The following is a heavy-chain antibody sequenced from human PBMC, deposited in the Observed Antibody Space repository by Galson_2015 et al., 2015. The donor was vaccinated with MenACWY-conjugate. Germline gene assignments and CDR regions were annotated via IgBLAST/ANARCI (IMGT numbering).Heavy chain of an antibody. CDR3: ARAYYYGSGTLNWFDP. CDR2: ISYDGSNK. J-gene: IGHJ5*02. CDR1: GFTFSSYA. Sequence: SLRLSCAASGFTFSSYAMHWVRQAPGEGLEWVAVISYDGSNKYYADSVKGRFTISRDNSKNTLYLQMNSLRAEDTAVYYCARAYYYGSGTLNWFDPWGQGTLVTVSS. D-gene: IGHD3-10*01. V-gene: IGHV3-30*04.